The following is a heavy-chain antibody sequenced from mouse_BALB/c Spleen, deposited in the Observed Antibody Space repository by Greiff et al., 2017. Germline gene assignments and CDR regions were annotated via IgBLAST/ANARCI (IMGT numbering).Heavy chain of an antibody. CDR1: GFTFSSYG. V-gene: IGHV5-6*02. D-gene: IGHD1-2*01. J-gene: IGHJ2*01. CDR3: ARHASTTSTPFDY. CDR2: ISSGGSYT. Sequence: DVKLVESGGDLVKPGGSLKLSCAASGFTFSSYGMSWVRQTPDKRLEWVANISSGGSYTYYPDSVKGRVTISRDNAKNTLYLQMSSLKSEDTAMYYCARHASTTSTPFDYWGQGTTLTVSS.